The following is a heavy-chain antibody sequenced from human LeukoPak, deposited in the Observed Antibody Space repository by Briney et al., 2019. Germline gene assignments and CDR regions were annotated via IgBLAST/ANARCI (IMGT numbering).Heavy chain of an antibody. CDR2: ISISSSYI. V-gene: IGHV3-21*01. Sequence: GGSLRLSCAASGFTLRRYSMNWVRQAPGEGLEWVSSISISSSYIYYADSVKGRFTISRDNAKNSLYLQMNSRRAEDTAVYYWARGGGAFDIWGQGTMVTVSS. CDR1: GFTLRRYS. CDR3: ARGGGAFDI. D-gene: IGHD3-16*01. J-gene: IGHJ3*02.